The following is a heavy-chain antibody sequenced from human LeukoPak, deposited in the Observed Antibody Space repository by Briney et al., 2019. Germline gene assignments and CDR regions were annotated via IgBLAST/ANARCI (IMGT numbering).Heavy chain of an antibody. CDR1: GGSLSGYY. J-gene: IGHJ4*02. V-gene: IGHV4-34*01. CDR2: INHSGNT. CDR3: ARQGSWTSYYYYTFPY. D-gene: IGHD1-26*01. Sequence: SETLSLTCAVYGGSLSGYYWSWIRQPPGKGLEWIGEINHSGNTNYNPSLKSRVTMSVDTSKNHFYLKLSSVTAPDTAVYYCARQGSWTSYYYYTFPYWGQGTLVTVSS.